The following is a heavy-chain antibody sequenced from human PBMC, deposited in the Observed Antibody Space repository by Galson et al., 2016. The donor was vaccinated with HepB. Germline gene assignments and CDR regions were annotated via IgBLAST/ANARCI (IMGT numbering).Heavy chain of an antibody. Sequence: SLRLSCAVSGFTFKDYSMHWVRQAPGKGLEWVAVLSGEGRTHYYADSVKGRFTISRDNSKNTLYLEINSLRPEDMVVYYCAREPVIPYWYFGFWGRGTPISVSS. D-gene: IGHD3-16*02. J-gene: IGHJ2*01. CDR1: GFTFKDYS. CDR2: LSGEGRTH. CDR3: AREPVIPYWYFGF. V-gene: IGHV3-30-3*01.